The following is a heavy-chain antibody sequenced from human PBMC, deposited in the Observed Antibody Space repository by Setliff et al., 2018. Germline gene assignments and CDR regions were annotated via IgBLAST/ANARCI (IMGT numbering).Heavy chain of an antibody. J-gene: IGHJ6*02. Sequence: SETLSLTCTVSGYSISSSYYWSWIRQPAGKGLEWIGRLYTGGSTNYNPALKSRVSFSVDASKNHFSLKLNDVTAADTAVYYCARAGDRGLGGMDVWGQGTTVTVSS. CDR2: LYTGGST. D-gene: IGHD7-27*01. CDR3: ARAGDRGLGGMDV. CDR1: GYSISSSYY. V-gene: IGHV4-4*07.